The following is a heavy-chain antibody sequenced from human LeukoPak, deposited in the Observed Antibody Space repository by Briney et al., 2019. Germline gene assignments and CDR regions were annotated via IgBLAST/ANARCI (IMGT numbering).Heavy chain of an antibody. CDR1: GFTFSSYW. D-gene: IGHD1-1*01. J-gene: IGHJ3*02. CDR2: ITDDGSFT. Sequence: GGSLRLSCAASGFTFSSYWMHWVRQAPGKGLVWVTRITDDGSFTLYADSVKGRFTISRDNAKNTLYLQMNSLRAEDTAVYYCATANSGPDIWGQGTTVTVSS. CDR3: ATANSGPDI. V-gene: IGHV3-74*01.